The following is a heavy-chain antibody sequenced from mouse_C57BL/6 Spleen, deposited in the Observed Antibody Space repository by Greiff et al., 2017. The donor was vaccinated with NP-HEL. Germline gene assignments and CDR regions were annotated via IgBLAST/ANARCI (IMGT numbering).Heavy chain of an antibody. CDR2: INPSNGGT. V-gene: IGHV1-53*01. CDR1: GYTFTSYW. CDR3: ARGGATVVATGYYAMDY. D-gene: IGHD1-1*01. J-gene: IGHJ4*01. Sequence: VQLQQPGTELVKPGASVTLSCKASGYTFTSYWMHWVKQRPGQGLEWIGNINPSNGGTNYNEKFKSKATLTVDKSSSTAYMQLSSLTSEDSAVYYCARGGATVVATGYYAMDYWGQGTSVTVSS.